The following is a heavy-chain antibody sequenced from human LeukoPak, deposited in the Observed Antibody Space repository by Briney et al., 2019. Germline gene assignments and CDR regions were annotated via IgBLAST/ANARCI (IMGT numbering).Heavy chain of an antibody. J-gene: IGHJ4*01. CDR1: GGSISSYY. Sequence: SETLSLTCTVSGGSISSYYWSWIRQSPGKGLEWIGYLYYTGSTNYNPSLESRVTISVDTSKNHFSLKLSSVTAADTAVYYCARAKRYQVDYFDYRGHGTLVTVSS. CDR3: ARAKRYQVDYFDY. CDR2: LYYTGST. D-gene: IGHD2-2*01. V-gene: IGHV4-59*01.